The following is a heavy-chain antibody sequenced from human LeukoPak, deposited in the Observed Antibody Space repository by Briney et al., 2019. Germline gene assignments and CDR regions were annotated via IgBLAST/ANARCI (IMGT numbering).Heavy chain of an antibody. J-gene: IGHJ5*02. V-gene: IGHV1-69*05. CDR3: ARGPLVVVNWFDP. D-gene: IGHD2-15*01. Sequence: SVKVSCKASRGTFNKYAIKWVRQAPGQGFEWMGGIIPPFGTENYPQKIQGRVTITTDEVTNTAYIELRSLRSDDTAVYYCARGPLVVVNWFDPWGQGTLVTVSS. CDR1: RGTFNKYA. CDR2: IIPPFGTE.